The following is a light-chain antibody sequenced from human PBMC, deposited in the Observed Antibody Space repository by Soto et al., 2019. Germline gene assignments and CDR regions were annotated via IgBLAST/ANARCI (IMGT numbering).Light chain of an antibody. CDR1: QSFATN. Sequence: EAVLTQSPATLSVSPGERATLSCRASQSFATNLSWYHQRPGQAPRLLIYGASKRAIGLPARFSGSGSGTEFTLTITSLQSEDFAVYYCQQYNNWPQTFGQGTKVDIK. V-gene: IGKV3-15*01. CDR3: QQYNNWPQT. J-gene: IGKJ1*01. CDR2: GAS.